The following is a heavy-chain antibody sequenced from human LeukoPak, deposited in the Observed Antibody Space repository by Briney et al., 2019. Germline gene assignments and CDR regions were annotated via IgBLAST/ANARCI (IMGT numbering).Heavy chain of an antibody. CDR1: GASISNSSYY. CDR3: ARHATYSSGWYGPDY. D-gene: IGHD6-19*01. CDR2: IYSSGST. J-gene: IGHJ4*02. Sequence: SETLSLTCTVSGASISNSSYYWGWIRQPPGKGLEWIGSIYSSGSTYYNPSLKSRVTMSVDTSKNQFSLKLSSVTAADTAVYYCARHATYSSGWYGPDYWGQGTLVTVSS. V-gene: IGHV4-39*01.